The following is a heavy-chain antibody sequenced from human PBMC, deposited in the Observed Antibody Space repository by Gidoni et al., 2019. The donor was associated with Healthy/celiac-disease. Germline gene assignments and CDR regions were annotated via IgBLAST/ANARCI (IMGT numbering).Heavy chain of an antibody. Sequence: AHIFSNDEKSYSTSLKSRLTISKDTSKSQVVLTMTNMDPVDTATYYCARIDGSGQGWFDPWGQGTLVTVSS. D-gene: IGHD3-10*01. J-gene: IGHJ5*02. CDR3: ARIDGSGQGWFDP. CDR2: IFSNDEK. V-gene: IGHV2-26*01.